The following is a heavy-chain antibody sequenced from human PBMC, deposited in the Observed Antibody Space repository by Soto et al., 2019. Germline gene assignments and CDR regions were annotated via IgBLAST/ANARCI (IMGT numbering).Heavy chain of an antibody. V-gene: IGHV4-30-2*01. CDR1: GGSISSGGYS. Sequence: QLQLQESGSGLVKPSQTLSLTCAVSGGSISSGGYSWSWIWQPPGKGLEWIGYIYHSGSTYYNPSLKMRVTISVDRSKNQFPLKLSSVTAADTAVYYCARAGGLGAVAVDYWGQGTLVTVSS. J-gene: IGHJ4*02. D-gene: IGHD6-19*01. CDR3: ARAGGLGAVAVDY. CDR2: IYHSGST.